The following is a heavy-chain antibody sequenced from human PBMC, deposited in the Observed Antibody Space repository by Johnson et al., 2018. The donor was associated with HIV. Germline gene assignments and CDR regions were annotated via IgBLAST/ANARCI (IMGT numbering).Heavy chain of an antibody. V-gene: IGHV3-23*04. CDR2: ISGSGGQQ. Sequence: VELVESGGSEVRPGESLRLSCAASGFTFSSYARSWVRKAAGKGLVQVSAISGSGGQQYYADSAWGRFNISRDNSKTTLYLQMNSLGAEDTAVYYCAKRTQDAYGPHDAFDIWGQGTTVTVFS. CDR3: AKRTQDAYGPHDAFDI. CDR1: GFTFSSYA. J-gene: IGHJ3*02. D-gene: IGHD3-10*01.